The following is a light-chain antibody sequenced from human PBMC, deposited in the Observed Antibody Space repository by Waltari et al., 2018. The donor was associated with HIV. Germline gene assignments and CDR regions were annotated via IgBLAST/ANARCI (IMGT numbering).Light chain of an antibody. V-gene: IGKV1-5*03. CDR2: LAS. CDR3: QQFETYYG. Sequence: DIRMTQSPSTLSASIGDRVTITCRASQNIGNFLAWYQQQPGKAPKLLISLASSLERGVPGRFSGSGSGSDFTLTISGLQYEDFATYYCQQFETYYGFGQGTRLE. J-gene: IGKJ2*01. CDR1: QNIGNF.